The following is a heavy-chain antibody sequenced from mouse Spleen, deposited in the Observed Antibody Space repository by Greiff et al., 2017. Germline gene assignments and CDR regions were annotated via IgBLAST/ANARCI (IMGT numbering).Heavy chain of an antibody. V-gene: IGHV1-52*01. CDR3: ARGYSYYFDY. CDR2: IDPSDSET. Sequence: VQLRQPGAELVRPGSSVKLSCKASGYTFTSYWMHWVKQRPIQGLEWIGNIDPSDSETHYNQKFKDKATLTVDKSSSTAYMQLSSLTSEDSAVYYCARGYSYYFDYWGQGTTLTVSS. D-gene: IGHD2-3*01. J-gene: IGHJ2*01. CDR1: GYTFTSYW.